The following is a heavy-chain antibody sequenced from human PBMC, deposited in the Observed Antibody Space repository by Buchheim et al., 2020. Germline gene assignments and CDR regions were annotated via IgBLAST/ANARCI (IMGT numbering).Heavy chain of an antibody. V-gene: IGHV3-23*01. CDR1: GFTFSSYA. Sequence: EVQLLESGGGLVQPGGSLRLSCTASGFTFSSYAMRWVRRAPGKGLEWVSGIGGTGAATYYTGSVKGRFTISRDNSKNTLSLQMNSLRAEDTAVYYCAKDRGLRIEEAEFHDPWGQGTL. D-gene: IGHD6-19*01. J-gene: IGHJ5*02. CDR2: IGGTGAAT. CDR3: AKDRGLRIEEAEFHDP.